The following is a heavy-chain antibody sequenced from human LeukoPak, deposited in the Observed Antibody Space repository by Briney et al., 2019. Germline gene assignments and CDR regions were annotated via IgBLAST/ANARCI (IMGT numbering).Heavy chain of an antibody. CDR3: ASDGAYQPPRY. V-gene: IGHV1-46*01. D-gene: IGHD2-2*01. CDR1: GYTFTSYC. J-gene: IGHJ4*02. CDR2: INPSGGRT. Sequence: ASVKVSCKASGYTFTSYCMHWVQQAPGQGLEWMGIINPSGGRTNYAQKFQDRVTLTSDTSTSTAYMDLSSLRFEDTAVYYCASDGAYQPPRYWGQGTLVTVSS.